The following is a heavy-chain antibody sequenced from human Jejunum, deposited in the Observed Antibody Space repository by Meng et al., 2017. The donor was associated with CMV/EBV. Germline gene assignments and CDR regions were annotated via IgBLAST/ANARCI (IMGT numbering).Heavy chain of an antibody. Sequence: MHWVRQAPGQGLEWMGIINPSSGSTTYARKLQGRVTMTRDPSTSTFYMELSSLTSEDTAVYFCSRGPYYYESSGYYGGQSNWSDPWGQGTQVTVSS. D-gene: IGHD3-22*01. V-gene: IGHV1-46*04. CDR2: INPSSGST. J-gene: IGHJ5*02. CDR3: SRGPYYYESSGYYGGQSNWSDP.